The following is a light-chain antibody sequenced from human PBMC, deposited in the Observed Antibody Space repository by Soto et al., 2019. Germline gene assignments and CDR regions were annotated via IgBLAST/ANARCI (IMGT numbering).Light chain of an antibody. V-gene: IGLV2-14*03. CDR2: DVS. CDR1: SSDVGCYNY. J-gene: IGLJ2*01. CDR3: SSYTSSSTLV. Sequence: QSALTQPASVSGSPGQSITISCTGTSSDVGCYNYVSWYQQHPGKAPKLMIYDVSDRPSGVSSRYSGSKSGNTAPLTSSGLQAEDEADDYCSSYTSSSTLVVGGGTKLAVL.